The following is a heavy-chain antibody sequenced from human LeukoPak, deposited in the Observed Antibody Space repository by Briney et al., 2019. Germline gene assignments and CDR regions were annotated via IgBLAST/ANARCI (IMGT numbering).Heavy chain of an antibody. CDR2: INAGNGNT. J-gene: IGHJ3*02. Sequence: ASVKVSCKVSGGTFSNDSITWVRQAPGQRLEWMGWINAGNGNTKYSQKFQGRVTITRDTSASTAYMELSSLRSEDTAVYYCARQGTKDAFDIWGQGTMVTVSS. D-gene: IGHD3-10*01. CDR3: ARQGTKDAFDI. CDR1: GGTFSNDS. V-gene: IGHV1-3*01.